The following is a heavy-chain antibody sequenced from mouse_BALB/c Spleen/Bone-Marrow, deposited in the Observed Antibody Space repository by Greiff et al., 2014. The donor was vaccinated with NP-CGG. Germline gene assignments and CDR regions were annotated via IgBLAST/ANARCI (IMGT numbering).Heavy chain of an antibody. CDR2: INPDSSTI. CDR3: ARNGYYGWSAN. D-gene: IGHD2-3*01. J-gene: IGHJ3*01. CDR1: GFDFRRYW. V-gene: IGHV4-1*02. Sequence: EVQVVESGGGLVQPGGSLKLSCAASGFDFRRYWMNWVRQAPGKGLEWIGEINPDSSTINYTPSLKDKFFISRDNAKNTLYLQMSKVRSEDTALYYCARNGYYGWSANWGQGTLVTVSA.